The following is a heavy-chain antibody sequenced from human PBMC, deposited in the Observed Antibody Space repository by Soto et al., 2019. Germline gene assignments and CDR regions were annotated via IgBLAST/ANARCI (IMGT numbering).Heavy chain of an antibody. CDR3: AKGSFEYSASVDN. CDR2: ISARGGGS. D-gene: IGHD5-12*01. Sequence: DVQLLESGGGLVQPGGSLRLSCAASGFSFSSYAMVWVRQAPGKGLEWVAVISARGGGSDFAASVKGRFTLSSDNSKNVLSLEMNRLRAEDTAIYFCAKGSFEYSASVDNWGQGTLVVVSS. V-gene: IGHV3-23*01. J-gene: IGHJ4*02. CDR1: GFSFSSYA.